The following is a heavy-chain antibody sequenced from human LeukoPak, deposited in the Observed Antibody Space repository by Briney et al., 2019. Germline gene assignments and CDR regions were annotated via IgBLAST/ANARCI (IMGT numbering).Heavy chain of an antibody. CDR3: AALALYGDPPPL. J-gene: IGHJ4*02. V-gene: IGHV1-58*01. Sequence: GTSVKVSCKASGVTFTSSAVQWVRQARGQRLEWIGWIVVGSGNTNYAQKFQERVTITRDMSTSTAYMELSSLRSEDTAVYYRAALALYGDPPPLWGQGTLVTVSS. CDR1: GVTFTSSA. D-gene: IGHD4-17*01. CDR2: IVVGSGNT.